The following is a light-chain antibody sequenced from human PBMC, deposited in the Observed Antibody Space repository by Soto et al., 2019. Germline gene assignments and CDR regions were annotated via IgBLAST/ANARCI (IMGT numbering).Light chain of an antibody. Sequence: QSVLTQPASVSGSPGQSITISCTGTSSDVGGYNYVSWYQQLPGKAPELMIYDVTNRPSGVSNRFSGSKSGNTASLTISGLQAEDEADYYCSSYTSSSTDVVFGGGTQLTVL. V-gene: IGLV2-14*01. CDR2: DVT. J-gene: IGLJ2*01. CDR3: SSYTSSSTDVV. CDR1: SSDVGGYNY.